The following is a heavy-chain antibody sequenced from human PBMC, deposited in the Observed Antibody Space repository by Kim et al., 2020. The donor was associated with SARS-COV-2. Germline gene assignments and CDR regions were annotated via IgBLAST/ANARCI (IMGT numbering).Heavy chain of an antibody. D-gene: IGHD2-2*01. J-gene: IGHJ6*02. V-gene: IGHV3-21*01. CDR3: ARGVVPAASEYYYYGMDV. CDR1: GFTFSSYS. Sequence: GGSLRLFCAASGFTFSSYSMNWVRQAPGKGLEWVSSISSSSSYIYYADSVKGRFTISRDNAKNSLYLQMNSLRAEDTAVYYCARGVVPAASEYYYYGMDVWGQGTTVTVSS. CDR2: ISSSSSYI.